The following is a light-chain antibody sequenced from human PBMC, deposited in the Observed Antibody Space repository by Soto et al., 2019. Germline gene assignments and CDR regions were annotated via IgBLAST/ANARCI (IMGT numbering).Light chain of an antibody. CDR2: DSS. Sequence: DIQMTQSPSSLSASVGDRVTITCRAGQGISNHLAWYQQKPGKVPKLLIYDSSTLQSGVPSRFSGGGSGTDFTLTISSLQPEDVATYYCQEYISPPRTFDQGTKVELK. V-gene: IGKV1-27*01. CDR1: QGISNH. J-gene: IGKJ1*01. CDR3: QEYISPPRT.